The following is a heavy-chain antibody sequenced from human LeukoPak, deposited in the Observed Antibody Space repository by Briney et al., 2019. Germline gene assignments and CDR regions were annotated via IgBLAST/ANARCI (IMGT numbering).Heavy chain of an antibody. CDR2: VWSDGSNE. Sequence: GESLRLSCAASGFTFSDYGMHWVRQAPGKGLEWVAFVWSDGSNEYYPDSVKGRFIISRDNSKNTLYLQMNSLRAEDTAVYYCATAPILRGEGGEHYKYGMDVWGQGTTVIVSS. CDR1: GFTFSDYG. CDR3: ATAPILRGEGGEHYKYGMDV. V-gene: IGHV3-30*02. D-gene: IGHD2-2*02. J-gene: IGHJ6*02.